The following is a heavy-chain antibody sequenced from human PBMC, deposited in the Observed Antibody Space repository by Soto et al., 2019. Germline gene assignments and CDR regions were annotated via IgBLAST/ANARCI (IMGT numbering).Heavy chain of an antibody. CDR1: GGSISSGGYY. D-gene: IGHD3-9*01. V-gene: IGHV4-31*03. CDR3: ARAGRYFDWLLGAYHYSGMDV. J-gene: IGHJ6*02. Sequence: SETVSLTCTVSGGSISSGGYYWSWIRLHPGKGLEWIGYIYYSGSTYYNPSLKSRVTISVDTSKNQFSLKLSSVTAADTAVYYCARAGRYFDWLLGAYHYSGMDVWGQGTTVTVSS. CDR2: IYYSGST.